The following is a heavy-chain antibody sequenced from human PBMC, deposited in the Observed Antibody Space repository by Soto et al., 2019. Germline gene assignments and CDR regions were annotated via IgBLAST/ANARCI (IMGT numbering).Heavy chain of an antibody. CDR1: GFTFSSYS. CDR2: ISSSSSYI. D-gene: IGHD5-18*01. V-gene: IGHV3-21*01. Sequence: EVQLVESGGGLVKPGGSLRLSCAASGFTFSSYSMNWVRQAPGKGLEWVSSISSSSSYIYYADSVKGRFTISRDNAKNSRYLQMNSLRAEDTAVYYCARDRVDTAMVGAFDIWGQGTMVTVSS. CDR3: ARDRVDTAMVGAFDI. J-gene: IGHJ3*02.